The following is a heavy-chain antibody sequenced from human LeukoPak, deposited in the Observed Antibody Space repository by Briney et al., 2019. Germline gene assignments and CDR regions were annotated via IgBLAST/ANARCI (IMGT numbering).Heavy chain of an antibody. CDR3: ARHVILRLGELSIHAYYFDY. Sequence: PETLSLTCTVSGGSISSSSYYWGWIRQPPGKGLEWIGSIYYSGSTYYNPSLKSRVTISVDTSKNQFSLKLSSATAADTAVYYCARHVILRLGELSIHAYYFDYWGQGTLVTVSS. V-gene: IGHV4-39*01. CDR2: IYYSGST. J-gene: IGHJ4*02. D-gene: IGHD3-16*02. CDR1: GGSISSSSYY.